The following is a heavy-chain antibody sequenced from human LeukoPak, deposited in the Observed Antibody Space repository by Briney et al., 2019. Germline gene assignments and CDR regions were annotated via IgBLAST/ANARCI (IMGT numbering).Heavy chain of an antibody. CDR3: ARSAAAGFSYYSYYLDV. V-gene: IGHV3-74*01. J-gene: IGHJ6*03. CDR2: INSDGSST. Sequence: GGSLRLSRAASGFTFSSYWIHWVRQAPGKGLVWVSRINSDGSSTTYADSVKGRFTISRDNAKNTLYLQMNSLRAEDTAVYYCARSAAAGFSYYSYYLDVWGKGTTVTIFS. D-gene: IGHD6-13*01. CDR1: GFTFSSYW.